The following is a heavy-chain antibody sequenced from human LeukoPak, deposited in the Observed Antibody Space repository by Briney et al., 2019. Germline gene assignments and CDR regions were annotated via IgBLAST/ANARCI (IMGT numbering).Heavy chain of an antibody. CDR3: ARDFYFDY. CDR2: ISYDGSNK. V-gene: IGHV3-30*04. J-gene: IGHJ4*02. Sequence: PGGSLRLSCAASGFTFSSYAMHWVRQAPGKGLEWVAVISYDGSNKYYADSVKGRFTISRDNSKNTLYLQMNSLRAEDTAVYYCARDFYFDYWGQETLVTVSS. CDR1: GFTFSSYA.